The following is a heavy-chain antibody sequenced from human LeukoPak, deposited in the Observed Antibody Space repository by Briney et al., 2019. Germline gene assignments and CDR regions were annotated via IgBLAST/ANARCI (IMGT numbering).Heavy chain of an antibody. CDR1: GFTFSSYG. V-gene: IGHV3-33*01. CDR2: IWYDGSQK. D-gene: IGHD4/OR15-4a*01. J-gene: IGHJ4*02. CDR3: AREVRSYGGQIDY. Sequence: GGSLRLSCAASGFTFSSYGMHRVRQAPGKGLEWVAVIWYDGSQKYYADSVKGRFTISRDNSKNTLYLQMNSLRAEDTAVYYCAREVRSYGGQIDYWGQGTLVTVSS.